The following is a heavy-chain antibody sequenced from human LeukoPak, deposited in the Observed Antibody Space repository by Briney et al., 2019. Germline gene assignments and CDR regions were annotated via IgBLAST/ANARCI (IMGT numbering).Heavy chain of an antibody. Sequence: ASVKVSCKASGGTFSSYAISWVRQAPGLGLEWMGRIIPIFGTANYAQKFQGRVTITTDESTSTAYMELSSLRSEDTAVYYCARDGIAGKDYYYYMDVWGKGTTVTVSS. CDR3: ARDGIAGKDYYYYMDV. V-gene: IGHV1-69*05. CDR2: IIPIFGTA. J-gene: IGHJ6*03. D-gene: IGHD6-13*01. CDR1: GGTFSSYA.